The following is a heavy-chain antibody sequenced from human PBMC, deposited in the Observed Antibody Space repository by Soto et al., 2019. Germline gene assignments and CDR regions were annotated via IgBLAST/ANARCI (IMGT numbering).Heavy chain of an antibody. J-gene: IGHJ6*02. CDR2: IYYSGST. CDR3: ARGGNLYYYCYGMDV. Sequence: QVQLQESGPGLVKPSETLSLTCTVSGGSISSYYWSWIRQPPGKGLEWIGYIYYSGSTNYNPSLMRRVTISVDTSKNQGALKLGSVTAADTAVYYCARGGNLYYYCYGMDVWGQGTTVTVSS. CDR1: GGSISSYY. V-gene: IGHV4-59*01. D-gene: IGHD4-4*01.